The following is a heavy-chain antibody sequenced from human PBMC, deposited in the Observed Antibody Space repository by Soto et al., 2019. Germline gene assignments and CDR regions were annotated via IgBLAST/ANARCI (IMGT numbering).Heavy chain of an antibody. J-gene: IGHJ5*02. Sequence: SETLSLTCTVSGGSISSGGYYWIWIRQHPGQGLEWIGYIYYSRSTYYNPTLNSRVTISVDTSKNQFSLKLSSVTAADAAVYYCARATGYCSGGSSSNWFDPWGQGTLVTVSS. CDR3: ARATGYCSGGSSSNWFDP. CDR2: IYYSRST. V-gene: IGHV4-31*03. CDR1: GGSISSGGYY. D-gene: IGHD2-15*01.